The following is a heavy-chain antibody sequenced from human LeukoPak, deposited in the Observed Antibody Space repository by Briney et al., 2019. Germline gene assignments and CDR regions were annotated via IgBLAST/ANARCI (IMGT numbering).Heavy chain of an antibody. CDR2: INLNSGVT. J-gene: IGHJ4*02. V-gene: IGHV1-2*02. CDR3: ARTGTYYSGMYYFDF. Sequence: ASVKVSCKASGYTFTGYYMHWVRQAPGQGLEWMGWINLNSGVTNYAQKFLGRVTMTRDTSISTAYMELSSLRSDDTAVYYCARTGTYYSGMYYFDFWGQGTLVTVSS. CDR1: GYTFTGYY. D-gene: IGHD3-10*01.